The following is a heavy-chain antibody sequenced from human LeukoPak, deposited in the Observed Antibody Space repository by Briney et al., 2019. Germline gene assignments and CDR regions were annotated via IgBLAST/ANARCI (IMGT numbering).Heavy chain of an antibody. Sequence: SETLSLTCAVYGGSFSDYYWSWIRQPPGKGLEWIGEINHSGSTDHNPSLKSRVTISVDTSKNQFSLKLSSVTVADTAVYYCAKILRSYRYYFDYWGQGTLVTVSS. CDR3: AKILRSYRYYFDY. V-gene: IGHV4-34*01. J-gene: IGHJ4*02. D-gene: IGHD4-23*01. CDR1: GGSFSDYY. CDR2: INHSGST.